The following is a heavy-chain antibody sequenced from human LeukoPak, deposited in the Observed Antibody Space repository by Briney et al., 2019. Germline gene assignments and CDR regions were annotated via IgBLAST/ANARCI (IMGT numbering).Heavy chain of an antibody. Sequence: SETLSLTCTVSGYSISSGSYWGWIRQPPGKGLEWIGTIYHSGITYYNPSLKSRVTISVDTSKNQFSLKLTSVTAADTAVYYCARRHGRPNWFDPWGQGTLVTVSS. J-gene: IGHJ5*02. CDR1: GYSISSGSY. CDR2: IYHSGIT. V-gene: IGHV4-38-2*02. CDR3: ARRHGRPNWFDP.